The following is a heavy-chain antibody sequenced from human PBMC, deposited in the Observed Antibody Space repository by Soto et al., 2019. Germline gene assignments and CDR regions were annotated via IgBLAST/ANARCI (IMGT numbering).Heavy chain of an antibody. V-gene: IGHV1-3*01. CDR3: ARKIFCNTWCDNAMDV. CDR2: INAGSGNT. D-gene: IGHD2-8*01. J-gene: IGHJ6*02. Sequence: QVLLVQSGAEVRKPGASVKVSCKASGFVFTHYGVHWVRLAPGQRLEWMGWINAGSGNTKYSESFQGRVSITRDTSATTVHMELGSLTSEDTAVYYCARKIFCNTWCDNAMDVWGHGTTVTVSS. CDR1: GFVFTHYG.